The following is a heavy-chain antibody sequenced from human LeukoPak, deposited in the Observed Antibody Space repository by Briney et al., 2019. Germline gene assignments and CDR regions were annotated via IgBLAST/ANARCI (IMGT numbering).Heavy chain of an antibody. V-gene: IGHV4-34*01. Sequence: NTSETLSLTCAVYGGSFSGYYWSWIRQPPGKGLEWIGEINHSGSTNYNPSLKSRVTISVDTSKNQFSLKLSSVTAADTAVYYCARGLGVHILWFGEVSYYFDYWGQGTLVTVSS. CDR3: ARGLGVHILWFGEVSYYFDY. CDR1: GGSFSGYY. D-gene: IGHD3-10*01. J-gene: IGHJ4*02. CDR2: INHSGST.